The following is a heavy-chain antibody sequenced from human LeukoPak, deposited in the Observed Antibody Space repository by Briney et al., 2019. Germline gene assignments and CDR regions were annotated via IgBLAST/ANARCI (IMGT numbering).Heavy chain of an antibody. V-gene: IGHV3-30-3*01. Sequence: SGGSLRLSCAASGSTFSSYAMHWVRQAPGKGLEWVAVISYDGSNKYYADSVKGRFTISRDNSKNTLYLQMNSLRAEDTAVYYCARDSPSGDFDYWGQGTLVTVSS. D-gene: IGHD3-10*01. J-gene: IGHJ4*02. CDR2: ISYDGSNK. CDR3: ARDSPSGDFDY. CDR1: GSTFSSYA.